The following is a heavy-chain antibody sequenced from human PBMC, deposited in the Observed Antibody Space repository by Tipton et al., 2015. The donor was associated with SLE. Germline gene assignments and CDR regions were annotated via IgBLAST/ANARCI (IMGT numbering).Heavy chain of an antibody. J-gene: IGHJ4*02. CDR2: MSHSGST. CDR1: GYSISSGYY. Sequence: LRLSCAVSGYSISSGYYWGWIRQPPGKGLEWIGSMSHSGSTYYNPSLKSRVTISVDTSKNQFSLKLSSVTAADTAVYYCARGLGIAAAGALGYWGQGTLVTVSS. CDR3: ARGLGIAAAGALGY. V-gene: IGHV4-38-2*01. D-gene: IGHD6-13*01.